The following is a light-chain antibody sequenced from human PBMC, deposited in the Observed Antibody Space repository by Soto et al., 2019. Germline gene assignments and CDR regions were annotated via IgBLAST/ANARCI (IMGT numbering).Light chain of an antibody. CDR1: SSDVGAYNF. Sequence: QPASVSGSPGQSITISCTGSSSDVGAYNFVSWYQHHPGKAPKLMIYEVSNRPSGVSNRFSGSKSGNSASLTISGLQAEDEADYYCSSYTTITTLVFGGGTKVTVL. V-gene: IGLV2-14*01. CDR3: SSYTTITTLV. J-gene: IGLJ3*02. CDR2: EVS.